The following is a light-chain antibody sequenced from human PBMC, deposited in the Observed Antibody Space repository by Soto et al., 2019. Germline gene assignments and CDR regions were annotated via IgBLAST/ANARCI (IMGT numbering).Light chain of an antibody. CDR3: QVWDSNTFVV. CDR2: RDR. CDR1: NLERKN. J-gene: IGLJ2*01. Sequence: SYELTQPLSVSVALGQTATITCGGNNLERKNVHWYQQKPGQAPVQVIYRDRNRPSGIPERFSGSHSGNTATLTISRAQAGDEADYYCQVWDSNTFVVFGGGTKLTVL. V-gene: IGLV3-9*01.